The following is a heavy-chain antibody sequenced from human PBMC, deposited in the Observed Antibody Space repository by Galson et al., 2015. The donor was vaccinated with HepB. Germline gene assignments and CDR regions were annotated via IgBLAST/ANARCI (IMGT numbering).Heavy chain of an antibody. CDR3: ARDTYSSGWDAFDI. CDR1: GYTFTGYY. D-gene: IGHD6-19*01. Sequence: SVKVSCKASGYTFTGYYMHWVRQAPGQGLEWMGRINPNSGGTNYAQKFQGRVTMTRDTSISTAYMELSRLRSDDTAVYYCARDTYSSGWDAFDIWGQGTMVTVSS. CDR2: INPNSGGT. V-gene: IGHV1-2*06. J-gene: IGHJ3*02.